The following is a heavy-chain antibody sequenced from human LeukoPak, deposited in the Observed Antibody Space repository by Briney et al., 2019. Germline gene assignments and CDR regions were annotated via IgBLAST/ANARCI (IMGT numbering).Heavy chain of an antibody. D-gene: IGHD3-22*01. CDR3: ARGRYDSSAANY. J-gene: IGHJ4*02. CDR2: INPNSGDT. Sequence: ASVTVSFKASGYTFTVYHMHWVRQAPGQGLEWMGRINPNSGDTNYAQKFQGRVTMTRDTSISTAYMELSRLRSDDTAVYYCARGRYDSSAANYWGQGTLVTVSS. CDR1: GYTFTVYH. V-gene: IGHV1-2*06.